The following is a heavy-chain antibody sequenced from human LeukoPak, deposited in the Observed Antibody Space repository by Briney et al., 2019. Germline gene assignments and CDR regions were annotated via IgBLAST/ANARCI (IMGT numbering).Heavy chain of an antibody. Sequence: GGSLRLSCAASGFTFSSYWMSWVRQAPGRGLEWVGRTRNKANNYTTEYAASVKGRFTISRDDSKNSLYLQMNSLKTEDTAVYYCAGTYDSSDYSLDYWGQGTLLTVPS. CDR2: TRNKANNYTT. D-gene: IGHD3-22*01. CDR1: GFTFSSYW. J-gene: IGHJ4*02. CDR3: AGTYDSSDYSLDY. V-gene: IGHV3-72*01.